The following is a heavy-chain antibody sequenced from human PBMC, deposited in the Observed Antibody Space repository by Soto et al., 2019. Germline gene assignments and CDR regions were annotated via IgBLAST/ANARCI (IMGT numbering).Heavy chain of an antibody. CDR1: GFTVSSNY. Sequence: GGSLRLSCAASGFTVSSNYMSWVRQAPGKGLEWVSVIYSGGSTYYADSVKGRFTISRDNSKNTLYLQMSSLRAEDTAIYYCASDLRFGEPWAYWGQGALVTVSS. D-gene: IGHD3-16*01. CDR2: IYSGGST. CDR3: ASDLRFGEPWAY. J-gene: IGHJ4*02. V-gene: IGHV3-66*01.